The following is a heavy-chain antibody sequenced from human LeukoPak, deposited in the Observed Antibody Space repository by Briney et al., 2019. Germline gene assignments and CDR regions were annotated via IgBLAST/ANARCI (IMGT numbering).Heavy chain of an antibody. J-gene: IGHJ6*02. D-gene: IGHD3-16*01. CDR2: IKEDGSEK. V-gene: IGHV3-7*03. CDR3: ARGGGLDV. CDR1: GFTFSTYW. Sequence: GGSLRLSCAASGFTFSTYWMDWVRQAPGKGLEWVANIKEDGSEKYYEDSVKGRFTISRDNAKNLLYLQMSNLRAEDTAVYFCARGGGLDVWGQGATVTVSS.